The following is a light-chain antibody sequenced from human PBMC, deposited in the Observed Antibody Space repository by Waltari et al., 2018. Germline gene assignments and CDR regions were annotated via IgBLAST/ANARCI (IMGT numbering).Light chain of an antibody. Sequence: QSALTQPAAVSGSPGQSVTIPCTGANSDIGRYVIVSWYQQHPGNAPKLVISDVSKRPAALSVRSSGSQSDDTASLTISGLQFEDEADYYCCTYAGNYVWVFGGGTRLTVL. CDR2: DVS. CDR1: NSDIGRYVI. V-gene: IGLV2-23*02. CDR3: CTYAGNYVWV. J-gene: IGLJ3*02.